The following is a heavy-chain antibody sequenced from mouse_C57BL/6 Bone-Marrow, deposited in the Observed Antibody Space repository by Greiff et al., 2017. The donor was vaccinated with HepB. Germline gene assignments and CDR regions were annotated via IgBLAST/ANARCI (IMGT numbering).Heavy chain of an antibody. CDR3: TRGGPFAY. V-gene: IGHV1-76*01. J-gene: IGHJ3*01. CDR1: GYTFTDYY. D-gene: IGHD1-1*02. CDR2: IYPGSGNT. Sequence: VQLQQSGAELVRPGASVKLSCKASGYTFTDYYINWVKQRPGQGLEWIARIYPGSGNTYYNEKFKGKATITADTSSNTAYLQLSSLTSEDTAVYYCTRGGPFAYWGQGTLVTVSA.